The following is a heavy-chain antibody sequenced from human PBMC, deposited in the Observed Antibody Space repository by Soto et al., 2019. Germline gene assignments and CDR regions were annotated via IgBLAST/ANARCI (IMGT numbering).Heavy chain of an antibody. Sequence: XVFLRRTFAASGLTFSSYSKHWVRQAPGKGLEWVAVISYDGSNKYYADSVKGRFTISRDNSKNTLYLQMNSLRAEDTAVYYCARGGDEYSSGWFTKVGVVENNWFDPCGQGTLVTVSS. J-gene: IGHJ5*02. D-gene: IGHD6-19*01. CDR3: ARGGDEYSSGWFTKVGVVENNWFDP. CDR1: GLTFSSYS. CDR2: ISYDGSNK. V-gene: IGHV3-30-3*01.